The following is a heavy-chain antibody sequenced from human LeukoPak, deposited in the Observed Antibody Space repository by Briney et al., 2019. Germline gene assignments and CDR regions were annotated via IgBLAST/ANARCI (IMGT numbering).Heavy chain of an antibody. CDR1: GGSFSGYY. V-gene: IGHV4-34*01. D-gene: IGHD3-3*01. CDR2: INHSGST. J-gene: IGHJ4*02. CDR3: ASKRYDFWSGYYTSFDY. Sequence: SETLSLTCAVYGGSFSGYYRGWIRQPPGKGLEWIGEINHSGSTNYNPSLKSRVTISVDTSKNQFSLKLSSVTAADTAVYYCASKRYDFWSGYYTSFDYWGQGTLVTVSS.